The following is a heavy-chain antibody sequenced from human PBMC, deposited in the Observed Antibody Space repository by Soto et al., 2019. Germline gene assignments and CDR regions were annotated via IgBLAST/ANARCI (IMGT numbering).Heavy chain of an antibody. CDR1: GFTFSSYA. J-gene: IGHJ4*02. D-gene: IGHD6-13*01. CDR2: ISGSGGST. CDR3: AKEFGDRTLYSGSWPYFDY. V-gene: IGHV3-23*01. Sequence: GGSLRLSCAASGFTFSSYAMSWVRQAPGKGLEWVSAISGSGGSTYYADSVKGRFTISRDNSKNTLYLQMNSLRAEDTAVYYCAKEFGDRTLYSGSWPYFDYWGQGTLVTVSS.